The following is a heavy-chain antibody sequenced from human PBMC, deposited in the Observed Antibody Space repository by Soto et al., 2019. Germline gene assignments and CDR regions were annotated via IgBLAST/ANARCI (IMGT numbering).Heavy chain of an antibody. D-gene: IGHD6-6*01. CDR2: IYWKGSTI. V-gene: IGHV3-9*01. J-gene: IGHJ4*02. CDR3: GKDEGTIAVRQFDY. Sequence: EVQLVESGGGLVQPGRSLRLSCVASGFKFDDYAMHWVRQAPGKGLEWVSGIYWKGSTISYADSVKGRFTISRDNAKNSMYLQMNSLRAEDTALCYCGKDEGTIAVRQFDYWGQGTLFTVSS. CDR1: GFKFDDYA.